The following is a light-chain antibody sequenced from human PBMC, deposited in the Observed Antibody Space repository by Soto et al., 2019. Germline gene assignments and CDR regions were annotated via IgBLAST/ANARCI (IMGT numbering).Light chain of an antibody. J-gene: IGLJ3*02. V-gene: IGLV2-11*01. CDR2: DVN. Sequence: QSVLTQPRSVSGSPGQSVTISCTGTSSDVGGYNYVSWYQQHPGKAPKLMIYDVNKRPSGVPDRFSGSKSGNTASLTISGLQAADEADYYCCSYEGSWVFGGGTQLTVL. CDR3: CSYEGSWV. CDR1: SSDVGGYNY.